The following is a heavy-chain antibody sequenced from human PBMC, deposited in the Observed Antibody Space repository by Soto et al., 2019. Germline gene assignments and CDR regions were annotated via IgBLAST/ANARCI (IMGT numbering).Heavy chain of an antibody. D-gene: IGHD4-4*01. CDR2: INQDGSEK. CDR3: ARGGYDYSNPFDY. V-gene: IGHV3-7*04. Sequence: EVQLVESGGGLVQPGGSLRLSCAASGFTFNRYWMKWVRQAPGRGLEWMGNINQDGSEKPYVDSVKGRFTISRDNAKESVYLKMKRLKAAGSAMHYCARGGYDYSNPFDYWGQGTLVTVSS. J-gene: IGHJ4*02. CDR1: GFTFNRYW.